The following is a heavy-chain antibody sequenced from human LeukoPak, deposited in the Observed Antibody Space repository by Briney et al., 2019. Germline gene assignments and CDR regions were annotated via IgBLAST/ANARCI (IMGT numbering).Heavy chain of an antibody. V-gene: IGHV3-7*01. CDR1: GFTFSSYW. CDR3: ARAGGGLDV. J-gene: IGHJ6*02. D-gene: IGHD3-16*01. CDR2: IKQDGGEK. Sequence: GGSLRLSCAASGFTFSSYWVSWVRQAPGKGLEWVANIKQDGGEKYYVDSVKGRFTIPRDNAKKAVYLQMNSLRVEDTAVFYCARAGGGLDVWGQGTTVTVSS.